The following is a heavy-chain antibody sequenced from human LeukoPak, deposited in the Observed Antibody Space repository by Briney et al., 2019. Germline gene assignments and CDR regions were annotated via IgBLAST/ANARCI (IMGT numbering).Heavy chain of an antibody. CDR2: IKHDESEK. J-gene: IGHJ4*02. D-gene: IGHD3-16*01. V-gene: IGHV3-7*01. CDR3: TRRLDD. Sequence: GGSLRLSCAAPGFSFNSDWMDWVRQAPGKGLEWVANIKHDESEKNYLDSVKDRFTISRDNAQNSLYLQMNGLRVEDTAVYYCTRRLDDWGQGTLVTVSS. CDR1: GFSFNSDW.